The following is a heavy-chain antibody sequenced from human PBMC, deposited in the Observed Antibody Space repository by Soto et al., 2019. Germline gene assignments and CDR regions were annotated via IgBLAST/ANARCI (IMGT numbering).Heavy chain of an antibody. V-gene: IGHV1-18*01. Sequence: GASVKVSCKASGYTFTSYGISWVRQAPGQGLEWMGWISAYNGNTNYAQKLQGRVTMTTDTSTSTAYMELRSLRSDDTAVYYCARDKWVVAATIYFDYWGQGTLVTVSS. CDR3: ARDKWVVAATIYFDY. CDR1: GYTFTSYG. J-gene: IGHJ4*02. D-gene: IGHD2-15*01. CDR2: ISAYNGNT.